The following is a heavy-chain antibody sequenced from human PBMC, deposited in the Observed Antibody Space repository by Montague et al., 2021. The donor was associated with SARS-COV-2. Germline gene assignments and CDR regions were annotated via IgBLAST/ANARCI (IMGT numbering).Heavy chain of an antibody. CDR3: AKDTSPFTMVRGVITPGFDY. Sequence: SLRLSCAASGFTFDDYAMHWVRQAPGKGLEWVSGISWNSGSIGYADSVKGRFTISRDNAKNSLYLQMNSLRAEDTALYYCAKDTSPFTMVRGVITPGFDYWGQGTLVTVSS. CDR2: ISWNSGSI. D-gene: IGHD3-10*01. CDR1: GFTFDDYA. J-gene: IGHJ4*02. V-gene: IGHV3-9*01.